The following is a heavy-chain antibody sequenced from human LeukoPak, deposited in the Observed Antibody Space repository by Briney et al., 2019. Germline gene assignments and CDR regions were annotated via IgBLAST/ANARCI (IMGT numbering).Heavy chain of an antibody. D-gene: IGHD1-26*01. CDR2: INTDGSST. CDR1: VFTFSSYW. V-gene: IGHV3-74*01. CDR3: SRDTPEWELPEDY. Sequence: GGSLRLSCAASVFTFSSYWMHWVRQAPGKGLVWVSRINTDGSSTSYADSVKGRFTISRDNAKNTLYLQMNSLRAEDTAVYYCSRDTPEWELPEDYWGQGTLVTVSS. J-gene: IGHJ4*02.